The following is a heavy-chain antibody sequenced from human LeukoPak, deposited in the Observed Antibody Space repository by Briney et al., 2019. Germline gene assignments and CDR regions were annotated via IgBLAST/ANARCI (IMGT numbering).Heavy chain of an antibody. CDR3: ARDLTGDMAFDI. V-gene: IGHV4-59*12. J-gene: IGHJ3*02. D-gene: IGHD7-27*01. Sequence: SETLSLTCTVSGDSISSYYWTWIRQPPGKGLEWIGYISYSGSTNYNPSLRSRVTISVDTSKNQFSLKLSSVTAADTAVYYCARDLTGDMAFDIWGQGTMVTVSS. CDR1: GDSISSYY. CDR2: ISYSGST.